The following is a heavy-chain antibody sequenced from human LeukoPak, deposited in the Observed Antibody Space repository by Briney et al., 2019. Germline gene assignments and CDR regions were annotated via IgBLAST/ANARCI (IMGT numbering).Heavy chain of an antibody. CDR2: IYTSGST. V-gene: IGHV4-4*07. Sequence: SETLSFTCTVSGFSISSYYWSWIRQPAGKGLEWIGRIYTSGSTNYNPSLKSRVTMSVDTSKNQFSLKLSSVTAADTAVYYCARDYPDSPFDYWGQGTLVTVSS. D-gene: IGHD3-22*01. CDR1: GFSISSYY. J-gene: IGHJ4*02. CDR3: ARDYPDSPFDY.